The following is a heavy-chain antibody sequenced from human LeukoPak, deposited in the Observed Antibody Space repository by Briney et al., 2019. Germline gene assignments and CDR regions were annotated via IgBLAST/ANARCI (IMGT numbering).Heavy chain of an antibody. CDR2: TYSGGST. J-gene: IGHJ4*02. CDR1: GFIVSSSF. CDR3: AREYSSSWAYFES. Sequence: GGSLRLSCAASGFIVSSSFMTWVRRAPGKGLEWVSTTYSGGSTYYADSVNVRFTISRDNSKNTLYLQMNSLRAEDTAVYYCAREYSSSWAYFESWGQGTLVIVSS. V-gene: IGHV3-66*01. D-gene: IGHD6-13*01.